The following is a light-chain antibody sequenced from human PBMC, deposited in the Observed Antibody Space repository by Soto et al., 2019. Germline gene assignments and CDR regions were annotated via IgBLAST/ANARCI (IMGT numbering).Light chain of an antibody. V-gene: IGKV3-15*01. J-gene: IGKJ2*01. Sequence: ETVMTQSPATLSVSPGERVTLSCRASQSINSNLGWYQQRPGQAPRVLIYDASTRATAVPARFSGSGSGTEFTLTISSLQSGDFAVYYCQQYNNWPPDYTFGQGTKLEIK. CDR2: DAS. CDR1: QSINSN. CDR3: QQYNNWPPDYT.